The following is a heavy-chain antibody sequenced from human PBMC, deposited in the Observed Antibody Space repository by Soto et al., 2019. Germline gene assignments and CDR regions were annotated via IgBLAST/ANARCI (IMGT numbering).Heavy chain of an antibody. J-gene: IGHJ6*02. V-gene: IGHV4-59*01. D-gene: IGHD1-7*01. CDR3: ASRTWRNYYGMDV. Sequence: QVQLQELGPGLLKPSETLSLTCTVSGDSINAYYWNWIRQPPGKGLEWIGYAYYSGTTNYNPSLRTRVTISTDTSKNPFSLKLGSLTAADSAVYYFASRTWRNYYGMDVWGQGTTVIVSS. CDR2: AYYSGTT. CDR1: GDSINAYY.